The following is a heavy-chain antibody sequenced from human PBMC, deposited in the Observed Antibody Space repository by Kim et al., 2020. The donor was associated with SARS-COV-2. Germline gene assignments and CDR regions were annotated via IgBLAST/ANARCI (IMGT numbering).Heavy chain of an antibody. CDR3: TREGTYYDFWSGYYSVGRDV. Sequence: GGSLRLSCTASGFTFGDYAMSWVRQAPGKGLEWVGFIRSKAYGGTTEYAASVKGRFTISRDDSKSIAYLQMNSLKTEDTAVYYCTREGTYYDFWSGYYSVGRDVWGQGTTVTVSS. CDR2: IRSKAYGGTT. J-gene: IGHJ6*02. CDR1: GFTFGDYA. D-gene: IGHD3-3*01. V-gene: IGHV3-49*04.